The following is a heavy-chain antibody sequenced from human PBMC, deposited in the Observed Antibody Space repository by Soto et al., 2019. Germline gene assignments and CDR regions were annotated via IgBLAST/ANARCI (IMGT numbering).Heavy chain of an antibody. CDR3: ARPCHPSSKAHTYWYFDL. V-gene: IGHV1-18*01. CDR1: GYTFTSYG. CDR2: ISAYNGNT. J-gene: IGHJ2*01. Sequence: ASVKVSFKASGYTFTSYGISWVRQAPGQGLEWMGWISAYNGNTNYAQKLQGRVTMTTDTSTSTAYMELRSLRSDDTAVYYCARPCHPSSKAHTYWYFDLWGRGTLVTVSS.